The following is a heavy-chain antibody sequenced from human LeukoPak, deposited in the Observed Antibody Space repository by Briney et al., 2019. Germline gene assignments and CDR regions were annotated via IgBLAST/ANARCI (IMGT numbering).Heavy chain of an antibody. CDR2: VYHTGST. D-gene: IGHD2/OR15-2a*01. V-gene: IGHV4-38-2*01. CDR1: GDSLSSGYY. J-gene: IGHJ4*02. CDR3: VRPLGKYSLFYFDH. Sequence: PSETLSLTCFVSGDSLSSGYYWGWVRQPPGKGLEWIGSVYHTGSTYYNPSVKTRITIFVDTLTNQFSLKLRSVTAADTAMYFCVRPLGKYSLFYFDHWGQGKLVTVSS.